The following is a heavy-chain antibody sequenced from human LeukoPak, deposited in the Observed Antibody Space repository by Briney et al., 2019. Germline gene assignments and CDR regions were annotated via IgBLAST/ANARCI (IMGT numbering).Heavy chain of an antibody. Sequence: GGSLRLSCAASGFTFDDYAMHWVRQAPGKGLEWVSGISWNSGSIGYADSVKGRFTISRDNAKNSLYLQMNSLRAEDTALYYCAKAFFRSRSGYCLGLYGMDVWGQGTTVTVSS. J-gene: IGHJ6*02. CDR3: AKAFFRSRSGYCLGLYGMDV. V-gene: IGHV3-9*01. CDR1: GFTFDDYA. D-gene: IGHD3-22*01. CDR2: ISWNSGSI.